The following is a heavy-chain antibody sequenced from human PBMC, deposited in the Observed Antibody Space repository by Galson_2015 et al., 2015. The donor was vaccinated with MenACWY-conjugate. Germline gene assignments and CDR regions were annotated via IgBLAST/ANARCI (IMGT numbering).Heavy chain of an antibody. J-gene: IGHJ4*02. Sequence: ETLSLTCTVSGGSVSSGSFYWSWIRQPPGKGLEWIGEINHSGSTNYNPSLKSRVTISVDTSKNQFSLKLSSVTAADTAVYYCARRFLGHSSGNNGTFDYWGQGTLVTVSS. CDR1: GGSVSSGSFY. V-gene: IGHV4-39*07. CDR3: ARRFLGHSSGNNGTFDY. CDR2: INHSGST. D-gene: IGHD6-19*01.